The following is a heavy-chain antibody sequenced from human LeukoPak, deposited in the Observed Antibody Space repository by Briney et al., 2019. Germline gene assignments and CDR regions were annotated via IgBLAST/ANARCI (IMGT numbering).Heavy chain of an antibody. CDR3: ARVSPVGYSSSWYYYYMDV. CDR2: INPNSGGT. J-gene: IGHJ6*03. D-gene: IGHD6-13*01. V-gene: IGHV1-2*02. CDR1: GYTFTGYY. Sequence: ASVKVSCKASGYTFTGYYMHWVRQAPGQGLEWMGWINPNSGGTNYAQKFQGRVTMTRDTSISTAYMELSRLRSDDTAVYYCARVSPVGYSSSWYYYYMDVWGKGTTVTVSS.